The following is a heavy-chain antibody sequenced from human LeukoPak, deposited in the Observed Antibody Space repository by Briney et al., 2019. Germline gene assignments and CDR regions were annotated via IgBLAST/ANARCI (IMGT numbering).Heavy chain of an antibody. V-gene: IGHV1-46*01. CDR3: AREGSLRDPAAAVFFY. Sequence: ASVKVSCKASGYTFTSYYMHWVRQAPGQGLEWMGIINPSGGSTSYAQKFQGRVTMTRDMSTSTVYMELSSLRSEDTAVYYCAREGSLRDPAAAVFFYWGQGTLVTVSS. CDR2: INPSGGST. J-gene: IGHJ4*02. CDR1: GYTFTSYY. D-gene: IGHD6-13*01.